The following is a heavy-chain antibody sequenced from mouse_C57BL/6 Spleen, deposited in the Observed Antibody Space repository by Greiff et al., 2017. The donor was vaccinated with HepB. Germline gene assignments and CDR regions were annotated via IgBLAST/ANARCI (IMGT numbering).Heavy chain of an antibody. D-gene: IGHD1-1*01. J-gene: IGHJ3*01. CDR3: ARGGFIVRFAY. CDR2: ISDGGSYT. Sequence: VQLKESGGGLVKPGGSLKLSCAASGFTFSSYAMSWVRQTPEKRLEWVATISDGGSYTYYPDNVKGRFTISRDNAKNNLYLQMSHLKSEDTAMYYCARGGFIVRFAYWGQGTLVTVSA. V-gene: IGHV5-4*01. CDR1: GFTFSSYA.